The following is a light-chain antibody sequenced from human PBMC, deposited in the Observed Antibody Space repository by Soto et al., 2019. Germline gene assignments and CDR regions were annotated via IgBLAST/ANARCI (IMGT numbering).Light chain of an antibody. CDR2: GAS. Sequence: PLSEKKGERATLSCRASQSVSSNLAWYQQKPGQAPRLLIYGASTRATGIPARFSGSGSGTEFTLTISSLQSEDFAVYYCQQYNNWPPATFGQGTQVDI. J-gene: IGKJ1*01. V-gene: IGKV3-15*01. CDR1: QSVSSN. CDR3: QQYNNWPPAT.